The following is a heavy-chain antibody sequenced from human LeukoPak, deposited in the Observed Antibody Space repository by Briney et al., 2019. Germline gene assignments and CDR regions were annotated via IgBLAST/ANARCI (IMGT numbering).Heavy chain of an antibody. CDR3: MANVDFDY. J-gene: IGHJ4*02. D-gene: IGHD5-12*01. CDR2: ISGSGRST. CDR1: GFTFSSHA. Sequence: GGSLRLSCAASGFTFSSHAMRWVRQAPGKGLQWVSSISGSGRSTYYADSVKGRFTISRDSSKNTLYLQMNSLRVEDTAVYYCMANVDFDYWGQGTLVTVSS. V-gene: IGHV3-23*01.